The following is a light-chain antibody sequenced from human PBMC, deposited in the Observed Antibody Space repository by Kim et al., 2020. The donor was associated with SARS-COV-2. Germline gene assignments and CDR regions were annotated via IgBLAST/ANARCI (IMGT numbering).Light chain of an antibody. CDR2: QVS. V-gene: IGLV2-23*02. J-gene: IGLJ2*01. CDR1: SSDIGTYNL. CDR3: CSYAGSTTSVV. Sequence: QSSTLSCTGTSSDIGTYNLVSWYQQHPGKAPKLMIYQVSKGPSGVSNRFSGSKSGNTASLTISGLQAEDEADYYCCSYAGSTTSVVFGGGTQLTVL.